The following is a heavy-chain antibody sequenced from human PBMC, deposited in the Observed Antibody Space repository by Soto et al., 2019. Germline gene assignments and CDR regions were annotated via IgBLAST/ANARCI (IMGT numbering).Heavy chain of an antibody. D-gene: IGHD3-10*01. CDR3: AKVLWFGELLSPKTSYYYYYSGMDV. Sequence: PGGSLRLSCAASGFTFSSYGMHWVRQAPGKGLEWVAVISYDGSNKYYADSVKGRFTISRDNSKNTLYLQMNSLRAEDTAVYYCAKVLWFGELLSPKTSYYYYYSGMDVWGQGTTVTVSS. CDR1: GFTFSSYG. J-gene: IGHJ6*02. V-gene: IGHV3-30*18. CDR2: ISYDGSNK.